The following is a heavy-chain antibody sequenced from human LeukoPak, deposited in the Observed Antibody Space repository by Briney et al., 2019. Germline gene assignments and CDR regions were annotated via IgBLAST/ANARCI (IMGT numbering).Heavy chain of an antibody. D-gene: IGHD1-20*01. CDR2: IIPILCIA. CDR3: ASLFPLRRMTGTPSWFDP. CDR1: GGTFSSYT. Sequence: SVKVSCKASGGTFSSYTISWVRQAPGQGLEWMGRIIPILCIANYAQKFQGRVTITADRSTSTAYMELSSLRSEDTAVYYCASLFPLRRMTGTPSWFDPWGQGTLVTVSS. J-gene: IGHJ5*02. V-gene: IGHV1-69*02.